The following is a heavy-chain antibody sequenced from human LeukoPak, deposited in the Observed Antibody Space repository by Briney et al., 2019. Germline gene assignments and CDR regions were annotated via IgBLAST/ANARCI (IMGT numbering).Heavy chain of an antibody. CDR3: AGPTMVRGAPNDY. D-gene: IGHD3-10*01. J-gene: IGHJ4*02. CDR2: ISSSSSYI. CDR1: GFTFSSYS. V-gene: IGHV3-21*01. Sequence: GGSLRLSCAASGFTFSSYSMNWVRQAPGKGLEWVSSISSSSSYIYYADSVKGRFTISRDNAKNSLYLQMNSLGAEDTAVYYCAGPTMVRGAPNDYWGQGTLVTVSS.